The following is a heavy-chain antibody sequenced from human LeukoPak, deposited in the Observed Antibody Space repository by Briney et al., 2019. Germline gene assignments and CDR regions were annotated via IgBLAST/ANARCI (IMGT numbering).Heavy chain of an antibody. V-gene: IGHV4-59*01. D-gene: IGHD1-26*01. J-gene: IGHJ5*02. CDR3: ARHKWDQNWFDP. Sequence: PSETLSLTCTLSRGSISTYYWSWIRQPPGKGLERIGYVYYSGSATYNPSLKSRVTISVDTSKNQFSLKLTSVIAADTAVYYCARHKWDQNWFDPWGQGTLVTVSP. CDR1: RGSISTYY. CDR2: VYYSGSA.